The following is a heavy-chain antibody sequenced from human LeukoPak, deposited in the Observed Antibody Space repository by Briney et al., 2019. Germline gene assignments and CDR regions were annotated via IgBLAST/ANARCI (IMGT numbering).Heavy chain of an antibody. CDR1: GGPFRGYY. V-gene: IGHV4-34*01. CDR2: LNHRGST. J-gene: IGHJ4*02. CDR3: ARGRTTYDYVWGSYRPPDY. D-gene: IGHD3-16*02. Sequence: PSETLYLTCAVYGGPFRGYYWNWVRQPPGKGLEWVGELNHRGSTNYNPSLKSPVTISVDKSKNQCSLKLSSVTAADTAVYYCARGRTTYDYVWGSYRPPDYWGQGTLVTVSS.